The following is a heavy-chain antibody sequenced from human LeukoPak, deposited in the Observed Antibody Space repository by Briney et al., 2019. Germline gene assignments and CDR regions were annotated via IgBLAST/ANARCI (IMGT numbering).Heavy chain of an antibody. CDR2: IYSSGNT. CDR3: ARDDMAVAGIPFDY. J-gene: IGHJ4*02. Sequence: SETLSLTCTVSGGSISNYFWSWIRQPAGKGLEWIGRIYSSGNTNNNPSLKSRVTMSIDTSKNEFSLKLSSVTAADTAVYYCARDDMAVAGIPFDYWGQGTLVTVSS. CDR1: GGSISNYF. V-gene: IGHV4-4*07. D-gene: IGHD6-19*01.